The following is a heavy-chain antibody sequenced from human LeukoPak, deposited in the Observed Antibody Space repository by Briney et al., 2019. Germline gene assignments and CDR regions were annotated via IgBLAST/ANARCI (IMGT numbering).Heavy chain of an antibody. CDR3: ARDRTSTNFFDY. V-gene: IGHV4-34*01. CDR1: GGSLSGYY. Sequence: PSETLSLTCAVYGGSLSGYYWNWIRQPPGKGLEWIGEINYRGSTSYNPSLKSRVTISGDTSKNQFSLKLSSVTAADTAVYYCARDRTSTNFFDYCGQGTLVTVSS. CDR2: INYRGST. D-gene: IGHD1-14*01. J-gene: IGHJ4*02.